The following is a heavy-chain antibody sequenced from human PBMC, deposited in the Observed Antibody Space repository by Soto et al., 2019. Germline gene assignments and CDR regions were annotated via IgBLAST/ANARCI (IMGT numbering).Heavy chain of an antibody. CDR3: ARVDPRHYYMDV. CDR1: GYVFPSYD. Sequence: QVQLVQSGAEVKKPGASVRVSCKASGYVFPSYDITWVRQAPGHGLEWTGWVNPGSGYKGYAQNFQGRVTLTRNMSISTVYMELSSLRSEDTAVYYCARVDPRHYYMDVWGKGTTVTVSS. CDR2: VNPGSGYK. J-gene: IGHJ6*03. V-gene: IGHV1-8*01.